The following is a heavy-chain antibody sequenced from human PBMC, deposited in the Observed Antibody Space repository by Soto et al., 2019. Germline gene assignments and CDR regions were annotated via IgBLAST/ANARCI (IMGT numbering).Heavy chain of an antibody. V-gene: IGHV3-21*01. CDR1: GFTFSSYS. Sequence: EVQLVESGGGLVKPGGSLRLSCAASGFTFSSYSMNWVRQAPGKGLEWVSSISSSSSYIYYADSVKGRFTISRDNGKNSLYLQMNSLRAEDTAVYYCAREESNSGYDYWCQGTLVTVSS. CDR2: ISSSSSYI. J-gene: IGHJ4*02. D-gene: IGHD5-12*01. CDR3: AREESNSGYDY.